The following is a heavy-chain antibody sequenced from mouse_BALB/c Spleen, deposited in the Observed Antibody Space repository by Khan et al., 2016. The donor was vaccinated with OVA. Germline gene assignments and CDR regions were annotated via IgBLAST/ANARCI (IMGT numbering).Heavy chain of an antibody. CDR1: GYTFTNYV. V-gene: IGHV9-3-1*01. D-gene: IGHD1-1*02. Sequence: QIQLVQSGPELKKPGETVKISCKASGYTFTNYVMNWVKQSPGKGLKWMGWINTYTGEPTYGDDLKGRFAFSWATAESTPYLQMNSLKNEDTATYFCLSVHVVYWGQGTTLTVSS. CDR2: INTYTGEP. J-gene: IGHJ2*01. CDR3: LSVHVVY.